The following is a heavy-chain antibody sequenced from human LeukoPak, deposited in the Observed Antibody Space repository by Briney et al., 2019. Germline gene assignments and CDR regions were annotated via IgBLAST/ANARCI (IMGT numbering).Heavy chain of an antibody. J-gene: IGHJ4*02. Sequence: GGSLRLSCAASGFTFDDYGMSWVRQAPGKGLEWVSYISSSGKNIYFADSVKGRFTISRDNAKNSLFLQMNSLRAEDTAVYYCARVTYAVPDYWGQGTLVAVSS. CDR2: ISSSGKNI. V-gene: IGHV3-48*03. CDR1: GFTFDDYG. D-gene: IGHD2/OR15-2a*01. CDR3: ARVTYAVPDY.